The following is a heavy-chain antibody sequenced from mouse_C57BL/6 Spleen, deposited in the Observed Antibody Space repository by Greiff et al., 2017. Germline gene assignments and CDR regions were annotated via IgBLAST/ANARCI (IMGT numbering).Heavy chain of an antibody. CDR2: INPSNGGT. CDR3: ARAPLYGSSLYYFDD. CDR1: GYTFTSYW. V-gene: IGHV1-53*01. Sequence: QVQLKQPGTELVKPGASVKLSCKASGYTFTSYWMHWVKQRPGQGLEWIGNINPSNGGTNYNEKFKSKATLTVDKSSSTAYMQLSSLTSEDSAVYYCARAPLYGSSLYYFDDWGQGTTLTVSS. J-gene: IGHJ2*01. D-gene: IGHD1-1*01.